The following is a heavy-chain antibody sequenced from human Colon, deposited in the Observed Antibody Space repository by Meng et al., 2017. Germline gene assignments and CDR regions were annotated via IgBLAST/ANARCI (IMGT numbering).Heavy chain of an antibody. D-gene: IGHD1-14*01. CDR2: INPVNSDT. J-gene: IGHJ4*02. CDR3: AIRPAITGAPFQY. V-gene: IGHV5-51*01. Sequence: GESLKISCKGSGYSFTSYWIGWVRQMPGKGLEWIALINPVNSDTRYGPSFQGQVAIPVDTSINTAHLQLTTLKASDTALYYCAIRPAITGAPFQYWGQGTLVTVSS. CDR1: GYSFTSYW.